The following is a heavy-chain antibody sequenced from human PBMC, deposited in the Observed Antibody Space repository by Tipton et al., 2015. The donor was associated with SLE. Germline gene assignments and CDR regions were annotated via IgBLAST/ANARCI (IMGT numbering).Heavy chain of an antibody. Sequence: TLSLTCTVSGGSISSHYWSWIRQPPGKGLEWIGYIYYSGSTNYNPSLKSRVTISVDTSKNQFSLKLSSVTAADTAVYYCARGIAAGYWGQGTLVTVSS. CDR1: GGSISSHY. CDR3: ARGIAAGY. CDR2: IYYSGST. D-gene: IGHD6-13*01. J-gene: IGHJ4*02. V-gene: IGHV4-59*11.